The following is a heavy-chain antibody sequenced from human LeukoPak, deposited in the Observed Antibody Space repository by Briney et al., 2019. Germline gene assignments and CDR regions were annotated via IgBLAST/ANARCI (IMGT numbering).Heavy chain of an antibody. CDR3: ARHDRSRFRGVINTGFDP. CDR2: IYPGDSDT. J-gene: IGHJ5*02. V-gene: IGHV5-51*01. CDR1: GYSFTSYW. Sequence: GESLKISCKGSGYSFTSYWIGWVRQMPGKGLEWMGIIYPGDSDTRYSPSFQGQVTISADKSISTAYLQWSSLKASDTAMYYCARHDRSRFRGVINTGFDPWGQGTLVTVSS. D-gene: IGHD3-10*01.